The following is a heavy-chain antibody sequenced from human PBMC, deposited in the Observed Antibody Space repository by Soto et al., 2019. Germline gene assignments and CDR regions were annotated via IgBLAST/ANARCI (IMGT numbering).Heavy chain of an antibody. V-gene: IGHV4-34*01. Sequence: SETLSLTCAVYGGSFSGYYWSWIRQPPGKGLEWIGEINHSGSTNYNPSLKSRFTITVDTSKNQFSLKLSSGTAADTAVYYCARAMGGPSSSSVRGAFDIWGQGTMVTVSS. J-gene: IGHJ3*02. D-gene: IGHD6-6*01. CDR1: GGSFSGYY. CDR2: INHSGST. CDR3: ARAMGGPSSSSVRGAFDI.